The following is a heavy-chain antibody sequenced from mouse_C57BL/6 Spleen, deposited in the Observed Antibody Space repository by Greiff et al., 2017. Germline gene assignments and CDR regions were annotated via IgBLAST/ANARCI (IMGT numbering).Heavy chain of an antibody. CDR3: ARLEDYQHLYYLDY. CDR2: IDPEDGET. V-gene: IGHV14-2*01. Sequence: EVQLQQSGAELVKPGASVKLSCTASGFNINDYYMHWVKQRTEQGLEWIGRIDPEDGETKYTPKFKGKATITADTSSNTAYLQRSSLTSEDTAVYYSARLEDYQHLYYLDYWGQGTTLTVSS. J-gene: IGHJ2*01. CDR1: GFNINDYY. D-gene: IGHD2-4*01.